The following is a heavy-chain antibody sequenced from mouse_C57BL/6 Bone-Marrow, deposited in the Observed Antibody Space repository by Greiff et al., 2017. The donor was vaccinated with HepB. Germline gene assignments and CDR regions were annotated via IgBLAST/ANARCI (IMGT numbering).Heavy chain of an antibody. V-gene: IGHV1-74*01. D-gene: IGHD1-1*01. CDR2: IHPSDSDT. CDR1: GYTFTSYW. Sequence: QVQLKESGAELVKPGASVKVSCKASGYTFTSYWMHWVKQRPGQGLEWIGRIHPSDSDTNYNQKFKGKATLTVDKSSSTAYMQLSSLTSEDSAVYYCAIGSSQFAYWGQGTLVTVSA. CDR3: AIGSSQFAY. J-gene: IGHJ3*01.